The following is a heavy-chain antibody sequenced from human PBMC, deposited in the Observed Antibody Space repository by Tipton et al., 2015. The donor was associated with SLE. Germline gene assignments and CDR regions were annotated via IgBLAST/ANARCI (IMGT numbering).Heavy chain of an antibody. CDR3: ARVHYDSSGYYYLSGYYMDV. CDR1: GGSISSHY. J-gene: IGHJ6*03. Sequence: TLSLTCTVSGGSISSHYWSWIRQPPGKGLEWIGYIYYSGSTNYNPSLKSRVTISVDTSKNQFSLKLSSVTAADTAVYYCARVHYDSSGYYYLSGYYMDVWGKGTTVSVSS. CDR2: IYYSGST. V-gene: IGHV4-59*11. D-gene: IGHD3-22*01.